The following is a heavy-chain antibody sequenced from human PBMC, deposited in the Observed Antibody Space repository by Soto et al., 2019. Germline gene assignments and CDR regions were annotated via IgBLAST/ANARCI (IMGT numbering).Heavy chain of an antibody. J-gene: IGHJ6*02. D-gene: IGHD3-9*01. CDR1: GYTFTIYG. V-gene: IGHV1-18*01. CDR3: ARAVGAIPYYDILTGYFGTSARDGYYYYGMDV. CDR2: ISAYNGNT. Sequence: ASVKVSCKASGYTFTIYGISWVRQAPGQGLEWMGWISAYNGNTNYAQKLQGRVTMTTDTSTSTAYMELRSLRSDDTAVYYCARAVGAIPYYDILTGYFGTSARDGYYYYGMDVWGQGTTVTVSS.